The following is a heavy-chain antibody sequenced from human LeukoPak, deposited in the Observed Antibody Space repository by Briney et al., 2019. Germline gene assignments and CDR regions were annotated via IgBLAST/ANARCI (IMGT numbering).Heavy chain of an antibody. CDR2: ILSTGTT. CDR3: ATVKYDYGDPVGWFDP. D-gene: IGHD4-17*01. V-gene: IGHV3-23*01. J-gene: IGHJ5*02. Sequence: PGGSLRLSRAASGFPFSASAMTWVRQAPGKGLEWVSHILSTGTTYYADSMRGRFTISRDNSKNTLYLLMTSLRADDTAVYYCATVKYDYGDPVGWFDPWGQGTLVTVAS. CDR1: GFPFSASA.